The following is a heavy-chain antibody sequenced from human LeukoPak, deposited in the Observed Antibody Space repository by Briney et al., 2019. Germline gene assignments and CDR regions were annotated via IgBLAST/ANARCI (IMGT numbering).Heavy chain of an antibody. D-gene: IGHD6-19*01. J-gene: IGHJ4*02. Sequence: GESLRLSCAASGFTFRAYYMTWVRQAPGKGLEWVANIKQDGSERSYVDSVKGRFTISRDNTNNSLYLQMNTMRAEDTAVYYCARMSGIAVAAIWISYFDYWGQGTLVTVSS. CDR2: IKQDGSER. V-gene: IGHV3-7*03. CDR3: ARMSGIAVAAIWISYFDY. CDR1: GFTFRAYY.